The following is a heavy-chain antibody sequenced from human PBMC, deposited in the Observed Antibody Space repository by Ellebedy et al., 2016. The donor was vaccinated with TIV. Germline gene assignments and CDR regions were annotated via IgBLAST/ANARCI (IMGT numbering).Heavy chain of an antibody. Sequence: PGGSLRLSCAASGFTFNKYWMSWVRQAPGKGPEWVANIKKDGSEEKYVDSVKGRFTISRDNAKNSLYLQMNSLRDEDTAVHYCVRDYPWFGESPGLHWGQGTVVTVSS. CDR1: GFTFNKYW. CDR2: IKKDGSEE. V-gene: IGHV3-7*03. J-gene: IGHJ4*02. CDR3: VRDYPWFGESPGLH. D-gene: IGHD3-10*01.